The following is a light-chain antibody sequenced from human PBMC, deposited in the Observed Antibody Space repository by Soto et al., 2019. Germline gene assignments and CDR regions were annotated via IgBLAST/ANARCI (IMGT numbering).Light chain of an antibody. CDR1: SSDVGGYKY. CDR3: TSYAGGNNV. Sequence: QSALTQPPSASGSPGQSVTISCTGTSSDVGGYKYVSCYQQHPGKVPKLMVYEVNKRPSGVPDRFSGSKSGNTPSLTVSGLQAEDEADYYCTSYAGGNNVFGTGTKLTVL. V-gene: IGLV2-8*01. J-gene: IGLJ1*01. CDR2: EVN.